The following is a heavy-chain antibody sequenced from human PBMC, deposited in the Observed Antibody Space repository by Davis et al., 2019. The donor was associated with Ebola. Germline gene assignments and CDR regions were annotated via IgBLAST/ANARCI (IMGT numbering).Heavy chain of an antibody. V-gene: IGHV1-46*01. CDR3: AREGGRYYESSSYVFDI. D-gene: IGHD3-22*01. CDR2: INPITGGT. J-gene: IGHJ3*02. CDR1: GYRFTSYY. Sequence: ASVKVSCKASGYRFTSYYMHWVRQAPGQGLEWMGIINPITGGTSYAQNFQVKVNMTTDTSTSTVYMELSSLRSEDTAVYYCAREGGRYYESSSYVFDIWGQGTMVKVSS.